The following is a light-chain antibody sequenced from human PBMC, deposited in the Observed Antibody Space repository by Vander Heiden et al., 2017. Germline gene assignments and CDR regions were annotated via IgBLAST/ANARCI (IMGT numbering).Light chain of an antibody. CDR2: GNS. CDR1: SSNIGAGYD. CDR3: QSYDSSLVV. J-gene: IGLJ2*01. V-gene: IGLV1-40*01. Sequence: QSVLTQPPSVSGAPGQRLTISCTGSSSNIGAGYDVHWYQQLPGTAPKLLIYGNSNRPSGVPDRFSGSKSGTSASLAITGLQAEDEADYYCQSYDSSLVVFGGGTKLTVL.